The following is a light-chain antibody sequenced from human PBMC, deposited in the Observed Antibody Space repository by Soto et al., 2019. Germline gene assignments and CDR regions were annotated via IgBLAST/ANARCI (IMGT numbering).Light chain of an antibody. CDR1: QSVSSD. V-gene: IGKV3-15*01. J-gene: IGKJ1*01. Sequence: ELVMTQSPATLSVSPGERATLSCRASQSVSSDLAWYHQKPGQAPRLLIYGASTRATGIPARFSGSGSGTEFTLTINSLQSEDFAVYYCQQYNNWPRTSGQGTKV. CDR2: GAS. CDR3: QQYNNWPRT.